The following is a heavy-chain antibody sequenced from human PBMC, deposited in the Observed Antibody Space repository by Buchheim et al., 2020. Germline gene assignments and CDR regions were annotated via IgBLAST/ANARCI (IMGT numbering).Heavy chain of an antibody. D-gene: IGHD5/OR15-5a*01. CDR3: ARGVSATRVTHVDY. Sequence: QVQLQESGPGLVKPSQTLSLTCTVSGGSISSGFYYWSWIRQHPEKGLEWIGYISYSGSTYYNPSLKSRVTMSVDTSKNQFSLELSSVTAADTAVDYCARGVSATRVTHVDYWGQGTL. J-gene: IGHJ4*02. CDR1: GGSISSGFYY. V-gene: IGHV4-31*03. CDR2: ISYSGST.